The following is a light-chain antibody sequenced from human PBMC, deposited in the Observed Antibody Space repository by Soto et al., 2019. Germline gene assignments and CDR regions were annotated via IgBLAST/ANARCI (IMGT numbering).Light chain of an antibody. CDR2: DVN. J-gene: IGLJ2*01. CDR1: SSDIGAYNF. CDR3: TSWITSTTMR. V-gene: IGLV2-14*03. Sequence: QSVLTQPASVSGSPGQSITISCTGTSSDIGAYNFVSWYQQHPGKAPKLMLYDVNIRPSGVSNRFSGSKSGNTGSLTISGLQAEDEADYYCTSWITSTTMRFGGGTQLTVL.